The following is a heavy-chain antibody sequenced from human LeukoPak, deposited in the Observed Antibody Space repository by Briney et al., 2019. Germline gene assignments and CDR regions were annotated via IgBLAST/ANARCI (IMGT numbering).Heavy chain of an antibody. CDR3: ARALRGFLYYYYYMDV. CDR1: GGSISSYY. Sequence: SETLSLTCTVSGGSISSYYWSWIRQPPGKGLEWIGYIYYSGSTNYNPSLKSRVTISADTSKNQFSLKLSSATAADTAVYYCARALRGFLYYYYYMDVWGKGTTVTVSS. D-gene: IGHD2/OR15-2a*01. J-gene: IGHJ6*03. V-gene: IGHV4-59*01. CDR2: IYYSGST.